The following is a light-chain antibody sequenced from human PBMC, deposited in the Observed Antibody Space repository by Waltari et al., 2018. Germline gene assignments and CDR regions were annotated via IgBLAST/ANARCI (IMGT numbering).Light chain of an antibody. J-gene: IGLJ3*02. V-gene: IGLV1-36*01. CDR2: YDD. CDR3: AAWDDTLNGWL. Sequence: QSVLTQPPSVSEAPRQRVTISCSGSDPNIGSNGVTWYQQLPGKAPKLVIYYDDLIPSGVSDRFSGSKSGTSASLAISGLQSEDEADYYCAAWDDTLNGWLFGGGTKLTVL. CDR1: DPNIGSNG.